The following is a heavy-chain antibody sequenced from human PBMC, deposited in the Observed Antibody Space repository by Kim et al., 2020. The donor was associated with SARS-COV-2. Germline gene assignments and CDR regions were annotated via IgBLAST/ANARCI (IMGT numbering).Heavy chain of an antibody. V-gene: IGHV4-31*03. CDR1: GGSISSGGYY. J-gene: IGHJ3*02. CDR2: IYYSGST. Sequence: SHTLSLTCTVSGGSISSGGYYWSWIRQHPGKGLEWIGYIYYSGSTYYNPSLKSRVTISVDTSKNQFSLKLSSVTAADTAVYYCARAPITMIVVVGAFDIWGQGTMVTVSS. D-gene: IGHD3-22*01. CDR3: ARAPITMIVVVGAFDI.